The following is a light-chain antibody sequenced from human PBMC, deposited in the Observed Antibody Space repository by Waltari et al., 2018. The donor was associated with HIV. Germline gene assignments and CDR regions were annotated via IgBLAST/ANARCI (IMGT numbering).Light chain of an antibody. CDR3: DSRDTNDKHHV. CDR1: SLRRYS. Sequence: SSDLTQDPAVSVALGQTVRITCQGDSLRRYSANWYQQKPGQAPVVVMYGKDNRPSGLPDRFSGSSSGNTGSLTITGAQAEDEAVYYCDSRDTNDKHHVFGTGTKVTV. CDR2: GKD. V-gene: IGLV3-19*01. J-gene: IGLJ1*01.